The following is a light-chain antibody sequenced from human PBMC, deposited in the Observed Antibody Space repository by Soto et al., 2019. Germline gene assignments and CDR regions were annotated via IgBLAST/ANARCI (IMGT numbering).Light chain of an antibody. J-gene: IGLJ1*01. CDR2: DDT. CDR3: QVWDSDSDPSYV. Sequence: SYELTQPPSVSVAPGQTARITCGGNNIGAYSVYWYQQKPGQAPVLVVYDDTNRPSGIPGRFSGSNSGNTATLTISSVGAGDEAAYYCQVWDSDSDPSYVFGGGTKLTVL. V-gene: IGLV3-21*02. CDR1: NIGAYS.